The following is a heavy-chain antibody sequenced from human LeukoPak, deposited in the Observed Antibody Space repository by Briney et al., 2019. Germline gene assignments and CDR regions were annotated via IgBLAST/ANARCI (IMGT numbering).Heavy chain of an antibody. V-gene: IGHV3-30-3*02. CDR1: GFTFSSYA. J-gene: IGHJ4*02. CDR3: AKSLRGTVTLCYFDY. Sequence: PGGSLRLSCAASGFTFSSYAMHWVRQAPGKGLEWVAVIWYDGSNKYCADSVKGRFTISRDNSKNTLYLQMNSLRAEDTAVYYCAKSLRGTVTLCYFDYWGQGTLVTVSS. D-gene: IGHD4-11*01. CDR2: IWYDGSNK.